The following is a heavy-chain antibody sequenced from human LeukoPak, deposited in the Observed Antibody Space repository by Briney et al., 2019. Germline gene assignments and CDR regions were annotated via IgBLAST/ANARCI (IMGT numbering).Heavy chain of an antibody. J-gene: IGHJ4*02. Sequence: ASVKVSCKASGYTFTYYAVHWVRQAPGKGLQWMGWFTPGGGTNYPQKFQGRVAITWDTSITTAYMDLSRLTSDDTAVYYCARDRYGEGFARFDYWGQGALVTVSS. CDR1: GYTFTYYA. CDR3: ARDRYGEGFARFDY. CDR2: FTPGGGT. V-gene: IGHV1-2*02. D-gene: IGHD3-9*01.